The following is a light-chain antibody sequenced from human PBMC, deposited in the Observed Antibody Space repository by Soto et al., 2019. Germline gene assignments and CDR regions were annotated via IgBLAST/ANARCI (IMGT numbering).Light chain of an antibody. CDR2: PAS. J-gene: IGKJ1*01. CDR3: QQSSNTPRT. Sequence: DIQMTQSPSSLSASVGDRVTINCRASQSINIYLNWYQQKPGKAPKLLIHPASNLLSGFPSRFVGRGSGTDFTLTISSLQPEDFAAYFCQQSSNTPRTFGQGTKVEIK. CDR1: QSINIY. V-gene: IGKV1-39*01.